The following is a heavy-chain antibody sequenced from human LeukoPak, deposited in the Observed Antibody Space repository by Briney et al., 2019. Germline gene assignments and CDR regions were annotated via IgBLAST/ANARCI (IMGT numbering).Heavy chain of an antibody. CDR3: ARGDPWEYYFDY. CDR1: GYPFISYA. Sequence: ASVKVSCKASGYPFISYAMHWVRQAPGQRLEWMGWINVGNGNTEYSQKFQGRVTITSDTSASTAYMELSSLRSEDTAVYYCARGDPWEYYFDYWGQGTLVTVSS. CDR2: INVGNGNT. J-gene: IGHJ4*02. D-gene: IGHD1-26*01. V-gene: IGHV1-3*01.